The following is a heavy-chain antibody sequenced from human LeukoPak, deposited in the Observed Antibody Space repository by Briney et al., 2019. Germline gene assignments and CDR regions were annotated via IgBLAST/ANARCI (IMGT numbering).Heavy chain of an antibody. CDR1: GGSISSSYW. CDR2: IYHSGST. J-gene: IGHJ3*02. CDR3: ARDTGGDSSGYYWDDAFDI. V-gene: IGHV4-4*02. D-gene: IGHD3-22*01. Sequence: PSETLSLTCAVSGGSISSSYWWTWVRQPPGKGLEWIGEIYHSGSTNYNPSLESRVSISVDKSKNQFSLKLSSVTAADTAVYYCARDTGGDSSGYYWDDAFDIWGQGTMVTVSS.